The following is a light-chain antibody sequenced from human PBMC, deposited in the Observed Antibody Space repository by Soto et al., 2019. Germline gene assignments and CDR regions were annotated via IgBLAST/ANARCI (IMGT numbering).Light chain of an antibody. CDR1: SSDVGAYDF. J-gene: IGLJ1*01. Sequence: QSVLTQPASVSGSPGQSIAISCTGTSSDVGAYDFVSWYQQHPDKAPKLLIYEVSNRPSGVSDRFSGSKSVNTATLTISGLQAEDEADYYCSSHTTSITRVFGTGTKVNVL. V-gene: IGLV2-14*03. CDR3: SSHTTSITRV. CDR2: EVS.